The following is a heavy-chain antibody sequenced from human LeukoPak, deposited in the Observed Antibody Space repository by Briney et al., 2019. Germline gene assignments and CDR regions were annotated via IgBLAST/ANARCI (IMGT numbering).Heavy chain of an antibody. D-gene: IGHD2-2*01. CDR2: IISIFGTA. J-gene: IGHJ4*02. CDR1: GGTFSSYA. CDR3: AREPEERYCSSTSCPFDY. Sequence: GASVKVSCKASGGTFSSYAISWVRQAPGQGLEWMGGIISIFGTANYAQKFQGRVTVTADESTSTAYMELSSLRSEDTAVYYCAREPEERYCSSTSCPFDYWGQGTLVTVSS. V-gene: IGHV1-69*13.